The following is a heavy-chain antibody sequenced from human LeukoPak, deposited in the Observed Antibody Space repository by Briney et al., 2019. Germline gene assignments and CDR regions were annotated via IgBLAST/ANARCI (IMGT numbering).Heavy chain of an antibody. J-gene: IGHJ4*02. CDR2: IKSRIDGGTT. Sequence: GGSLRLSCTASGFTFNNAWMSWVRQAPGKGLEWAGRIKSRIDGGTTDYAAPVKGRFTISRDNSKNTLYLQMNSLRAEDTAVYYCAKDERTTGTTFDYWGQGTLVTVSS. V-gene: IGHV3-15*01. CDR1: GFTFNNAW. D-gene: IGHD1-1*01. CDR3: AKDERTTGTTFDY.